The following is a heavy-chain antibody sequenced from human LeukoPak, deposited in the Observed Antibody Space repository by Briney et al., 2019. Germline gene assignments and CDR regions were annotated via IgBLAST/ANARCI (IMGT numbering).Heavy chain of an antibody. J-gene: IGHJ6*02. D-gene: IGHD5-18*01. CDR2: INPNSGGT. Sequence: ASVKVSCKASGNTFTGYYMHWVRQAPGQGLEWMGRINPNSGGTNYAQKFQGRVTMTRDTSISTAYMELSRLRSDDTAVYYCAREGTTAMVSAYYGMDVWGQGTTVTVSS. CDR3: AREGTTAMVSAYYGMDV. V-gene: IGHV1-2*06. CDR1: GNTFTGYY.